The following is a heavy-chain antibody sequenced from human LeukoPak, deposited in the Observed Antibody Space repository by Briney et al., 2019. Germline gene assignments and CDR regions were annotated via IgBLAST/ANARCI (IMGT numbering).Heavy chain of an antibody. CDR2: ISSSSSTI. CDR3: AKELYDSSGYYRGSYDY. CDR1: GFTFSSYS. D-gene: IGHD3-22*01. V-gene: IGHV3-48*01. J-gene: IGHJ4*02. Sequence: GGSLRLSCAASGFTFSSYSMNWVRQAPGKGLEWVSYISSSSSTIYYADSVKGRFTISRDNAKNSLYLQMNSLRAEDTAVYYCAKELYDSSGYYRGSYDYWGQGTLVTVSS.